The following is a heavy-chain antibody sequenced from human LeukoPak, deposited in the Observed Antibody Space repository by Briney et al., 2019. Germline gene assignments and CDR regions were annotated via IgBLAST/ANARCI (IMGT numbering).Heavy chain of an antibody. CDR3: ASQVGY. CDR1: GGSFSDYY. J-gene: IGHJ4*02. Sequence: PSETLSLTCAVYGGSFSDYYWSWIRQPPGKGLEWIGEINHSGSTNYNPSLKSRVTISVDTSKNQFSLKLSSVTAADTAVYYCASQVGYWGQGTLVTVSS. V-gene: IGHV4-34*01. CDR2: INHSGST.